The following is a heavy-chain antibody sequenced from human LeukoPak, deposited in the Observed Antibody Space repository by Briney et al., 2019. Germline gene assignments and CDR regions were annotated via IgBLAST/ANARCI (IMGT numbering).Heavy chain of an antibody. CDR1: GGSITISSYY. CDR3: ARGLLYSGSFARNWFDS. Sequence: SETLSLTCTDSGGSITISSYYWGWIRQPPGKGLEWIGSIYYSGNTYYSPSLKSRVTISVDTSKHQFSLNLSSVTAADTAIYFCARGLLYSGSFARNWFDSWGQGTLVTVSS. CDR2: IYYSGNT. D-gene: IGHD1-26*01. V-gene: IGHV4-39*01. J-gene: IGHJ5*01.